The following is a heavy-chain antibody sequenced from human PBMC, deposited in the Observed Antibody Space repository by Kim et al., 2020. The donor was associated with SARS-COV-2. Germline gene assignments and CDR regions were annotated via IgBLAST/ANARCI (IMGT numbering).Heavy chain of an antibody. V-gene: IGHV1-69*13. Sequence: SVKVSCKASGGTFSNYAISWVRQAPGQGLEWMGGIIPIFGTANYAQKFQGRVTITADESTSTAYMELSRLRSEDTAVYYCARGYSGSGGRLDPWGQGTLVTVSS. CDR3: ARGYSGSGGRLDP. CDR1: GGTFSNYA. J-gene: IGHJ5*02. D-gene: IGHD3-10*01. CDR2: IIPIFGTA.